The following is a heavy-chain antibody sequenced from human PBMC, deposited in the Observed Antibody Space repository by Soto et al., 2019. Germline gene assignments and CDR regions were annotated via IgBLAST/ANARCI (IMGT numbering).Heavy chain of an antibody. V-gene: IGHV3-7*03. Sequence: GGSLRLSCAASGFTFSSYWMSWVRQAPGKGLEWVANIKQDGSEKYYVDSVKGRFTISRDNAKNSLYLQLNSLRAEATAVYYFARTGRSGYDLRYYWGRGSMFTVS. J-gene: IGHJ4*02. CDR2: IKQDGSEK. D-gene: IGHD5-12*01. CDR3: ARTGRSGYDLRYY. CDR1: GFTFSSYW.